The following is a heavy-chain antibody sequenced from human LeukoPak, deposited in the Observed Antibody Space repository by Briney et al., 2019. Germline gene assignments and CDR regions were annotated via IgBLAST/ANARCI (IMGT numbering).Heavy chain of an antibody. J-gene: IGHJ3*02. Sequence: PGGSLRLSCAASGFTVSSNYMSWVRQAPGKGLECVSVIYSGGGTYYADSVKGRFTISRDNSKNTLYLQMNSLRAEDTAVYYCARVLGYCTSTSCCGDAFDIWGQGTMVTVSS. CDR1: GFTVSSNY. CDR3: ARVLGYCTSTSCCGDAFDI. V-gene: IGHV3-66*01. CDR2: IYSGGGT. D-gene: IGHD2-2*01.